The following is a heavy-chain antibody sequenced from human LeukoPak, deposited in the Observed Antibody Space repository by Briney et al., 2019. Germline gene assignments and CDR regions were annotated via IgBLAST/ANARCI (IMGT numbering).Heavy chain of an antibody. CDR1: GYTFTGYY. CDR3: ARRVAAGIGTFDI. Sequence: GASVKVSCKASGYTFTGYYMHWVRQAPGQGLEWMGWINPNSGGTNYAQKFQGRVTMTRDTSISTGYMGLSRLRSDDTAAYYCARRVAAGIGTFDIWGQGTMVTVSS. D-gene: IGHD6-13*01. J-gene: IGHJ3*02. CDR2: INPNSGGT. V-gene: IGHV1-2*02.